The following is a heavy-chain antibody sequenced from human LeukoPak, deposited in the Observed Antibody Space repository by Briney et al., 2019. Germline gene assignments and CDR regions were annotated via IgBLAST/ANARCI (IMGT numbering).Heavy chain of an antibody. CDR1: GASIRSSY. CDR3: ARLDRSGYEMGGIWFDP. D-gene: IGHD3-22*01. J-gene: IGHJ5*02. CDR2: IYYTGST. V-gene: IGHV4-59*08. Sequence: PPETLSLTCTVSGASIRSSYWSWIRQPPGRGLEWIGYIYYTGSTNSNPSLKSRVTVSVDTSKNQFSLKLSSMTAADTAVYYCARLDRSGYEMGGIWFDPWGQGTVVTVSS.